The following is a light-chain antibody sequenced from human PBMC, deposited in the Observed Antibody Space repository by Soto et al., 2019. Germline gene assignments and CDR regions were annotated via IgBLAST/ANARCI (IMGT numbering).Light chain of an antibody. CDR3: QQYGSSPWT. CDR2: GAS. CDR1: QSVSSSY. V-gene: IGKV3-20*01. Sequence: EIGLTQSPGTLSLSPGERATLSCRASQSVSSSYLAWYQQKHGQAPRLLIYGASSRATGIPDRFSGSGSGTDFTLTISRLEPEACAVYYCQQYGSSPWTFGQGTKVEI. J-gene: IGKJ1*01.